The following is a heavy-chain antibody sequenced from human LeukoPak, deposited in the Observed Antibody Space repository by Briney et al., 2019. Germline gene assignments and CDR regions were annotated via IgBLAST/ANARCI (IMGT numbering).Heavy chain of an antibody. CDR1: GFTFSSYG. CDR2: IRYDGSNK. J-gene: IGHJ4*02. D-gene: IGHD6-19*01. V-gene: IGHV3-30*02. CDR3: AKDPRMKQRLVLYFDY. Sequence: GGSLRLSCAASGFTFSSYGMHWVRQAPGKGLEWVAFIRYDGSNKYYADSVKGRFTISRDNSKNTLYLQMNSLRAEDTAVYYCAKDPRMKQRLVLYFDYWGQGTLVTVSS.